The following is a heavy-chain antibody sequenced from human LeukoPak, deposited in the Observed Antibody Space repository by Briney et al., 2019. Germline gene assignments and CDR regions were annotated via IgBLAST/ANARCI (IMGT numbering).Heavy chain of an antibody. J-gene: IGHJ5*02. Sequence: SETLSLTCTVSGGSISSYYWSWIRQPPGKGLEWIGCIYYSGSTNYNPSLKSRVTISVDTSKNQFSLKLSSVTAADTAVYYCARHSGWSPNPNWFDPWGQGTLVTVSS. D-gene: IGHD3-10*01. CDR3: ARHSGWSPNPNWFDP. V-gene: IGHV4-59*08. CDR2: IYYSGST. CDR1: GGSISSYY.